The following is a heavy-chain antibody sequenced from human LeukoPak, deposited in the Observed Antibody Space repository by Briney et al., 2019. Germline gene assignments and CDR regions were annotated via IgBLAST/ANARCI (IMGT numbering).Heavy chain of an antibody. CDR3: ARAPYYYDSSGYSNYYYYYYMDV. Sequence: SETQSLTCAVYGGSFSDYQWRWIRKPPGKGLEWLGEINQSGSINYNPTLKSRVTMSVDTSKNQFSLKLSSVTAANAAVYYCARAPYYYDSSGYSNYYYYYYMDVWGNGITVTVSS. CDR1: GGSFSDYQ. J-gene: IGHJ6*03. CDR2: INQSGSI. D-gene: IGHD3-22*01. V-gene: IGHV4-34*01.